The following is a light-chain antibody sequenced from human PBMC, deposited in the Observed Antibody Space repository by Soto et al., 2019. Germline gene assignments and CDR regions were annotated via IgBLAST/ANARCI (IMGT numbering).Light chain of an antibody. J-gene: IGKJ1*01. CDR2: DAS. V-gene: IGKV1-33*01. Sequence: DIQMTQSPSTLSGSVGDRVTSTCRASQTISSWLTWYQQKPGEAPKLLIFDASNLETGVPSRFSGSGSGTDFTFTIRSLQPEDIATYYCQQYDNVPSWTFGQGTTGDIK. CDR3: QQYDNVPSWT. CDR1: QTISSW.